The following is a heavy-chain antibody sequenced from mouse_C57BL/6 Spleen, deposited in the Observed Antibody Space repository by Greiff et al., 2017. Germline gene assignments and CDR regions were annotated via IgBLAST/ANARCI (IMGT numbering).Heavy chain of an antibody. CDR3: TPRYFDV. V-gene: IGHV14-4*01. CDR2: IDPENGDT. CDR1: GFNIKDDY. J-gene: IGHJ1*03. Sequence: VHVKQSGAELVRPGASVKLSCTASGFNIKDDYMHWVKQRPEQGLEWIGWIDPENGDTEYASKFQGKATITADTPSNTAYLQLSSLTSEDTAVYYCTPRYFDVWGTGTTVTVSS.